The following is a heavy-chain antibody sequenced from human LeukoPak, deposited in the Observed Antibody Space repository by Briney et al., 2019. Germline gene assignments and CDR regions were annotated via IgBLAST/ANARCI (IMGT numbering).Heavy chain of an antibody. D-gene: IGHD4-23*01. CDR3: ARDGDTVLTRGYYYYMDV. V-gene: IGHV3-21*01. J-gene: IGHJ6*03. CDR2: ISTSSSYI. Sequence: GGALRLSSAASGFTFSSYTMNCVLHAPGKGLEGGSSISTSSSYIYYADSVKGRFTISRENAKKSVYLKMNRLRAEDTAVYYCARDGDTVLTRGYYYYMDVWGKGTTVTVSS. CDR1: GFTFSSYT.